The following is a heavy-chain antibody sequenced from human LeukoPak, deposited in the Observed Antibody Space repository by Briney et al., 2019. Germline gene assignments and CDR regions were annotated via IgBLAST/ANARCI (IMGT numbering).Heavy chain of an antibody. J-gene: IGHJ4*02. CDR2: INPGGGGA. CDR1: GYTFTSYY. D-gene: IGHD1-14*01. Sequence: ASVKVSCRASGYTFTSYYMHWVRQAPGQGLEWMGIINPGGGGATYAPKFQGRVTMTRDTSTSTVYMELSSLRSEDTAVFYCARLNGLTVFDYWGQGTLVTVS. V-gene: IGHV1-46*01. CDR3: ARLNGLTVFDY.